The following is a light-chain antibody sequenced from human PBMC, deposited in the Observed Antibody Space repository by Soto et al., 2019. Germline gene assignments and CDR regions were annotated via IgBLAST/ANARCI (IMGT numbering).Light chain of an antibody. V-gene: IGLV1-40*01. CDR3: QSYDSSLSVLYV. Sequence: QSALTQPPSVSGAPGQRVTISCTGSSSNIGAGYEVRWFQQLPGTAPKLLIYGNTNRPSGVPDRISGSKSDTSASLAITGLQPEDEADYYCQSYDSSLSVLYVFGTGTKVTVL. CDR2: GNT. J-gene: IGLJ1*01. CDR1: SSNIGAGYE.